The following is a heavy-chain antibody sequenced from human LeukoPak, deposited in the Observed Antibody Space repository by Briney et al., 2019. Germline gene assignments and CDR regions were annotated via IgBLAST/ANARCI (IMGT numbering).Heavy chain of an antibody. J-gene: IGHJ3*02. D-gene: IGHD1-14*01. Sequence: GGSLRLSCAASGFTFSSSAMSWVRQAPGKGLEWVSAISNNGGYTYYADSVQGRFTISRDNSKSTLCLQMNSLRAEDTAVYYCARVAGTHRAFDIWGQGTMVTVSS. CDR2: ISNNGGYT. V-gene: IGHV3-23*01. CDR3: ARVAGTHRAFDI. CDR1: GFTFSSSA.